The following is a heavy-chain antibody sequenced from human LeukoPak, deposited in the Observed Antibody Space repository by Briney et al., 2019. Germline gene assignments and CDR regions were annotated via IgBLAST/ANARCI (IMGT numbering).Heavy chain of an antibody. Sequence: PSETLSLTCAVSGGSISSSNWWSWVRQPPGKGLEWIGEIYHTGSTNSNPSLKSRVTISVDKSKNQFSLKLSSVTAADTAVYYCARVDGRAVAGPLGLDCWGQGTLVTVSS. CDR3: ARVDGRAVAGPLGLDC. D-gene: IGHD6-19*01. CDR1: GGSISSSNW. J-gene: IGHJ4*02. V-gene: IGHV4-4*02. CDR2: IYHTGST.